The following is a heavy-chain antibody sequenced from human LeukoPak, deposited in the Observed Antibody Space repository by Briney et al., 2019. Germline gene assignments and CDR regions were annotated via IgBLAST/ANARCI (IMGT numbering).Heavy chain of an antibody. CDR1: GGSISSYY. J-gene: IGHJ5*02. CDR3: ARTERNTMARGVSNNWFDP. CDR2: MFYSGST. Sequence: SETLSLTCTVSGGSISSYYWSWIRQPPGKGLEWIGYMFYSGSTNYNPSLTSRVTISVDTSKDQFSLKLSSVTAADTAVCYCARTERNTMARGVSNNWFDPWGQGTLVTVSS. V-gene: IGHV4-59*01. D-gene: IGHD3-10*01.